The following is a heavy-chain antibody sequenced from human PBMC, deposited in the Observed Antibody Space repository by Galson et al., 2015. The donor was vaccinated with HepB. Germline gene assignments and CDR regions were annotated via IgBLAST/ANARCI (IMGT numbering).Heavy chain of an antibody. CDR1: GFTFCSYA. CDR2: IRGSGGST. CDR3: ATFEDRFLEWLAYMGYFDY. J-gene: IGHJ4*02. Sequence: SLRFSCADYGFTFCSYAMSWVGQAPGKGLEWVAAIRGSGGSTYYADSVKGRFTISRDNSKNTLYLQMNSLRAEDTAVYYCATFEDRFLEWLAYMGYFDYWGQGTLVTVSS. V-gene: IGHV3-23*01. D-gene: IGHD3-3*01.